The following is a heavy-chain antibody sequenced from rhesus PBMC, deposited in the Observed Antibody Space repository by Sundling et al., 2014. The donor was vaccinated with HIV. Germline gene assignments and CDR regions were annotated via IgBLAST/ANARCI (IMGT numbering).Heavy chain of an antibody. J-gene: IGHJ4*01. V-gene: IGHV4-106*01. CDR2: IFRTAGST. D-gene: IGHD6-31*01. CDR3: ASDSSGWHHRFDF. CDR1: GGSITDSYF. Sequence: QVQLQESGPGLVKPSETLSLTCAVSGGSITDSYFWSWFRQPPGKGLEWIVYIFRTAGSTYYNPSLKSRVTILTDTSKNQFSLKLTSVTAADTAVYYCASDSSGWHHRFDFWGQGVLVTVSS.